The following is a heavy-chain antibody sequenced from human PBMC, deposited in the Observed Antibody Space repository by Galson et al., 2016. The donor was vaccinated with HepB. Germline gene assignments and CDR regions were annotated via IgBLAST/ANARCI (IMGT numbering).Heavy chain of an antibody. J-gene: IGHJ6*01. CDR2: IYSGGTT. Sequence: SLRLSCAASELTVSSNYMSWVRQAPGKGLEWVSVIYSGGTTYYEDSVKGRVTISRDNSKNTLYLQMKSLRTNDTAEYYCADLGVVVAPPDLAGDYLGLGVWGQGTTVTVSS. V-gene: IGHV3-53*05. CDR1: ELTVSSNY. D-gene: IGHD2-15*01. CDR3: ADLGVVVAPPDLAGDYLGLGV.